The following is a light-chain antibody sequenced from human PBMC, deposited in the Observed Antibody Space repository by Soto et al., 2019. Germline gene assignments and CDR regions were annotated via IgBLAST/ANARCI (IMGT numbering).Light chain of an antibody. CDR3: QQYGNPPPNA. V-gene: IGKV3-20*01. CDR2: GAS. Sequence: EIVLTQSPGTLSLSPGERATLSCRASQSVGSSHLDWYQLKPGQAPRVLIHGASSRATGIPDRFSGSGSGTDFTLTISRLEAEDFAVYFCQQYGNPPPNAFGQGTKVEIK. J-gene: IGKJ2*01. CDR1: QSVGSSH.